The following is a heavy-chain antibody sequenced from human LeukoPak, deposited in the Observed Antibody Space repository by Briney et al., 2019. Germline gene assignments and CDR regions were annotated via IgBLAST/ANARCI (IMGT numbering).Heavy chain of an antibody. CDR2: ISGYNGNA. CDR3: ARVPRGGKRGYSYGQLLDY. V-gene: IGHV1-18*01. D-gene: IGHD5-18*01. Sequence: ASVKVSCKTSGYTFTSYGICWVRQAPGQGLEWMGWISGYNGNANFAQKLQGRVTMTTDTSTSTAYMELRSLRSDDTAVYYCARVPRGGKRGYSYGQLLDYWGQGTLVTVSS. CDR1: GYTFTSYG. J-gene: IGHJ4*02.